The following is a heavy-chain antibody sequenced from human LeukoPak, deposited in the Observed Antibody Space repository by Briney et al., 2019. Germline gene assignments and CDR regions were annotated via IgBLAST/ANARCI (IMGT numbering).Heavy chain of an antibody. D-gene: IGHD3-10*01. CDR2: LRSDGNKR. CDR3: AKDLGAYYYGSVLDY. CDR1: GFTFSSYG. J-gene: IGHJ4*02. V-gene: IGHV3-30*02. Sequence: PGGSLRLSCAASGFTFSSYGMHWVRQAPGKGLEWVAFLRSDGNKRYYADSVKGRFTISRDSSKNTLFLQMNSLRAEDTALYYCAKDLGAYYYGSVLDYWGQGTLVTVSS.